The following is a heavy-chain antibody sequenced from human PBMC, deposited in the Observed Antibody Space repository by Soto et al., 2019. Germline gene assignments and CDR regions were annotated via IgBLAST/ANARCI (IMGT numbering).Heavy chain of an antibody. D-gene: IGHD3-22*01. CDR3: ARAPPHAEHYYDGSGYSSDY. CDR2: ISSSSSTI. J-gene: IGHJ4*02. Sequence: GGYLRLSCAASGFTFSSYSMNWVRQAPGKGLEWVSYISSSSSTIYYADSVKGRFTISRDNAKNSLYLQMNSLRDEDTAVYYCARAPPHAEHYYDGSGYSSDYWGQGTLVTVSS. CDR1: GFTFSSYS. V-gene: IGHV3-48*02.